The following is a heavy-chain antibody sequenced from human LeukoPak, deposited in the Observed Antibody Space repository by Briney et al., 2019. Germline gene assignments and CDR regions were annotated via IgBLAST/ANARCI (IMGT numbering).Heavy chain of an antibody. CDR1: GYTFTSCG. Sequence: ASVKVSCKASGYTFTSCGISWVRQAPGQGLEWMGWISAYNGNTNYVQKLQGRVTMTTDTSTSTAYMELRSLRSDDMAVYYCARDLDGSGSYYTDYWGQGTLVTVSS. J-gene: IGHJ4*02. CDR2: ISAYNGNT. CDR3: ARDLDGSGSYYTDY. V-gene: IGHV1-18*03. D-gene: IGHD3-10*01.